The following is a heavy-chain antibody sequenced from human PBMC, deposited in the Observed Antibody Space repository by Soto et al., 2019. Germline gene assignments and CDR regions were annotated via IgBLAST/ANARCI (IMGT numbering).Heavy chain of an antibody. Sequence: ESGGGLVQPGGSLRLSCAASGFTFSSYAMSWVRQAPGKGLEWVSAISGSGGSTYYADSVKGRFTISRDNSKNTLYLQMNSLRAEDTAVYYCAKVRGYSYGYWAGGMDVWGQGTTVTVSS. CDR2: ISGSGGST. CDR1: GFTFSSYA. J-gene: IGHJ6*02. CDR3: AKVRGYSYGYWAGGMDV. D-gene: IGHD5-18*01. V-gene: IGHV3-23*01.